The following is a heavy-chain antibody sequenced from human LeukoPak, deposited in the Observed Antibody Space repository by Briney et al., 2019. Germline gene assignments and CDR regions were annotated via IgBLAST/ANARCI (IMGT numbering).Heavy chain of an antibody. CDR3: AKAYSGTYPYYFDY. CDR2: IYYSGST. CDR1: GGSINSGDYY. D-gene: IGHD1-26*01. Sequence: PSQTLSLTCTISGGSINSGDYYWSWIRLPPGKGLEWIGYIYYSGSTYYNPSLKSRLTISVDTSKNQFSLKLSSVTAADTAVYYCAKAYSGTYPYYFDYWGQGTLVTVSS. J-gene: IGHJ4*02. V-gene: IGHV4-30-4*01.